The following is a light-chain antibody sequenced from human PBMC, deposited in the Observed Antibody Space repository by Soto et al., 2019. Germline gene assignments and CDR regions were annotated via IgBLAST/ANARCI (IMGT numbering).Light chain of an antibody. J-gene: IGKJ4*01. CDR2: DAS. V-gene: IGKV3D-11*01. CDR1: QGIRNY. CDR3: QQRNDWVT. Sequence: EIVLTQSPGTLSLSPGERATLSCRASQGIRNYLAWYQQKPGQAPRLLIYDASNRATGIPARFSGSGSGTDFILTISSLEPEDSGVYYCQQRNDWVTFGGGTKVDIK.